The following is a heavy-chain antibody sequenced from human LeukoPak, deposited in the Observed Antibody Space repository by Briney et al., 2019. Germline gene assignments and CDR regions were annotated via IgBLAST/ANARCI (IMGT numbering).Heavy chain of an antibody. Sequence: WETLSLTCSVSGFSISSGSFWAWIRQPPGKGVGYVGIIYYRGGTHYNPSLKSRVTMSVDTSDNQFFLNLTSLTAADTAVYYCARVLVDGGRAHNSGIPRFDHWGRGTLVTVPS. V-gene: IGHV4-38-2*02. CDR3: ARVLVDGGRAHNSGIPRFDH. D-gene: IGHD3-16*01. CDR2: IYYRGGT. J-gene: IGHJ4*02. CDR1: GFSISSGSF.